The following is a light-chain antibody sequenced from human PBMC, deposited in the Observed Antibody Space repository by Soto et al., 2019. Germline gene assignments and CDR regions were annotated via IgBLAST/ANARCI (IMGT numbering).Light chain of an antibody. CDR3: HQYCISPT. CDR2: GAS. CDR1: QSVSSSY. V-gene: IGKV3-20*01. J-gene: IGKJ5*01. Sequence: EIVLTQSPGTLSLSPGERATLSCRASQSVSSSYLAWYQPKPGQAPRLLIYGASSRATGLPDRFSGSGSGTNIPRTISRLEPEDFAGYYCHQYCISPTFGQRTGPEIK.